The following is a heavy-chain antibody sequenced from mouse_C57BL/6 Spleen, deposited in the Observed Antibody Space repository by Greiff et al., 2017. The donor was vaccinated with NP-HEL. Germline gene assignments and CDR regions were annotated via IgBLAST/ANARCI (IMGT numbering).Heavy chain of an antibody. CDR2: IWSGGST. J-gene: IGHJ1*03. Sequence: QVQLKESGPGLVQPSQSLSITCTVSGFSLTSYGVHWVRQSPGKGLEWLGVIWSGGSTDYNAAFISRLSISKDNSKSQVFFKMNSLQADDTARYYCASYYYGSSYRYFDVWGTGTTVTVSS. D-gene: IGHD1-1*01. CDR3: ASYYYGSSYRYFDV. CDR1: GFSLTSYG. V-gene: IGHV2-2*01.